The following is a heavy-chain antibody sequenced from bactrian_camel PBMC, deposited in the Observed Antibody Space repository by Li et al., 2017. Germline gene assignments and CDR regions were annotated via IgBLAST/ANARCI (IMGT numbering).Heavy chain of an antibody. V-gene: IGHV3S53*01. D-gene: IGHD2*01. CDR2: IHRDGRT. J-gene: IGHJ4*01. CDR1: GDTQNTAY. Sequence: HVQLVESGGGLVQPGGSLRLSCAYSGDTQNTAYMAWFRQFPGKDREGVAAIHRDGRTKYGDRVKGRFTLSKDGDKETQYLQMNSLKPEDTAMYYCATQFLEASCAVVHAINDWGQGTQVTVS. CDR3: ATQFLEASCAVVHAIND.